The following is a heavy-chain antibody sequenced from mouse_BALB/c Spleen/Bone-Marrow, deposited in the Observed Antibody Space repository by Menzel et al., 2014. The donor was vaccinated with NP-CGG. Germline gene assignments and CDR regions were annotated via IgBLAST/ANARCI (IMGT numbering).Heavy chain of an antibody. J-gene: IGHJ2*01. D-gene: IGHD2-4*01. Sequence: QVQLQQSGPGLVAPSQSLSLSCTASGFSLTRYGVHWVRQPPGKGLEWLGVIWAGGYINYNSALVSRLSISKDNSKSQVFLKMNSRQTDDTAMYYCARDDYDGYFDYWGQGTTLTVSS. CDR2: IWAGGYI. CDR3: ARDDYDGYFDY. V-gene: IGHV2-9*02. CDR1: GFSLTRYG.